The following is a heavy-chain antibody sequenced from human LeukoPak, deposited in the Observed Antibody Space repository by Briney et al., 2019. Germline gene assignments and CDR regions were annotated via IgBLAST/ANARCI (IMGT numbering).Heavy chain of an antibody. CDR1: GFIFDDYA. D-gene: IGHD3-10*02. V-gene: IGHV3-9*01. J-gene: IGHJ6*02. CDR2: ISWNSGSI. CDR3: AKGVRGGYDYYGVDV. Sequence: GRSLRLSCAASGFIFDDYAMYWVRQVPGKGLEWVSGISWNSGSIGYADSVKDRVTISRDNAKNSLYLQMNSLGAEDTALYYCAKGVRGGYDYYGVDVWGQGTTVTVSS.